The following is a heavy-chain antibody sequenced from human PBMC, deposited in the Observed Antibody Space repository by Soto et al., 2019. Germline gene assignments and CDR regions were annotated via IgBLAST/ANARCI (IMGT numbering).Heavy chain of an antibody. CDR1: GGSFTSNNW. J-gene: IGHJ4*02. Sequence: SETLSLTCAVSGGSFTSNNWWTWFRQPPGQGLEWIGEIYRTGSTNYNPSLKSRVTISLDKSENQFSRKVTSLTAADTAVYYCASRDPGTSVDDWGQGTLVTVSS. D-gene: IGHD1-7*01. V-gene: IGHV4-4*02. CDR3: ASRDPGTSVDD. CDR2: IYRTGST.